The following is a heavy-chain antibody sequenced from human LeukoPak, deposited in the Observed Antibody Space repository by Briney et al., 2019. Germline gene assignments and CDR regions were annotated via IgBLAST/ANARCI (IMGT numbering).Heavy chain of an antibody. V-gene: IGHV4-59*11. J-gene: IGHJ6*03. CDR2: IYYSGST. CDR3: ASYSRRDGYKYYYMDV. Sequence: SETLSLTCTVSGGSISSHYWSWIRQPPGKGLNGMGYIYYSGSTNYNPSLKSRVTISVDTSKNQFSLKLSSVTAADTAVYYCASYSRRDGYKYYYMDVWGKGTTVTVSS. CDR1: GGSISSHY. D-gene: IGHD5-24*01.